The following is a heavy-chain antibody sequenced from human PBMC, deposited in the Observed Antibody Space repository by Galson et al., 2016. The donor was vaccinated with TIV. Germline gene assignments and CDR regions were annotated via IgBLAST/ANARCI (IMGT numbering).Heavy chain of an antibody. Sequence: SVKVSCKASGGTFSTYAISWVRQAPGQGLEWMGGIIPIFDTTNYAEKFQGRVTITADESTSTAYMELSSPRSADTAIYYCALTYCGGDCYPPGGMDVWGQGTTVTVSS. V-gene: IGHV1-69*13. D-gene: IGHD2-21*02. J-gene: IGHJ6*02. CDR2: IIPIFDTT. CDR1: GGTFSTYA. CDR3: ALTYCGGDCYPPGGMDV.